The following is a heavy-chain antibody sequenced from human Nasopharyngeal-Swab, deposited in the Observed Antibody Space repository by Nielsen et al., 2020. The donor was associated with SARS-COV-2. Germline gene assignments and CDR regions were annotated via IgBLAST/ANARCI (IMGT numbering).Heavy chain of an antibody. V-gene: IGHV3-72*01. CDR3: AREMDSSSSLNC. D-gene: IGHD6-6*01. CDR2: TRNKANSYTT. CDR1: GFTFSDHY. Sequence: GGSLRLSCAASGFTFSDHYMDWVRQAPGKGLEWVGRTRNKANSYTTEYAASVKGRFTISRDDSENSLYLQMNSLRAEDTAVYYCAREMDSSSSLNCWGQGTLVTVSS. J-gene: IGHJ4*02.